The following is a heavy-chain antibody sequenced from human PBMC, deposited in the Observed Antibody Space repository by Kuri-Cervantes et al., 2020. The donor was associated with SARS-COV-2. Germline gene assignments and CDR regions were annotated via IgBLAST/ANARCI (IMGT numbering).Heavy chain of an antibody. J-gene: IGHJ6*02. CDR2: IYYSGNT. CDR1: GGTITSYC. V-gene: IGHV4-59*01. CDR3: AKDTGTYCSDISCSGYYYCYRMDV. Sequence: SGTLTLTFSVSGGTITSYCWSWIRQPPGKGLAWIGYIYYSGNTNYNPSFKRRVTISVSASNNQFYLRLSSVTAAARAVYYCAKDTGTYCSDISCSGYYYCYRMDVRGQRTTVTVSS. D-gene: IGHD2-2*01.